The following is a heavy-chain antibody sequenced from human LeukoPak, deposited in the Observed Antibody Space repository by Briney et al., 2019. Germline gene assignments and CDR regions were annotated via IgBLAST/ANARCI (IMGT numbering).Heavy chain of an antibody. D-gene: IGHD2-15*01. J-gene: IGHJ4*02. Sequence: GGSLRLSCAASGFSFSTYAMSWVRQAPGKGLEWVSGICGNDGKTYYADSVKGLFTISRDNSKNTLHLQMNSLRAEDTALYYCAKVTGGSCYSAIAYGGQGALVTVST. V-gene: IGHV3-23*01. CDR1: GFSFSTYA. CDR2: ICGNDGKT. CDR3: AKVTGGSCYSAIAY.